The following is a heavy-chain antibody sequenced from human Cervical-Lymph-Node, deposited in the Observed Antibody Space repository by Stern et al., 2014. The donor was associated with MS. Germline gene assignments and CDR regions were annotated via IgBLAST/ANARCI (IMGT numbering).Heavy chain of an antibody. V-gene: IGHV1-3*01. Sequence: VQLVQSGAEVKKPGASVKVSCKASGYNFASHAIHWVRQAPGQSLEWLGWINPGNGNTNTPPKFQGRVTVTRDTSASTVYMELSSLRSEDTAIYYCARDRAGFDAFDAWGQGTVVTVSS. CDR2: INPGNGNT. D-gene: IGHD3-10*01. CDR3: ARDRAGFDAFDA. CDR1: GYNFASHA. J-gene: IGHJ3*01.